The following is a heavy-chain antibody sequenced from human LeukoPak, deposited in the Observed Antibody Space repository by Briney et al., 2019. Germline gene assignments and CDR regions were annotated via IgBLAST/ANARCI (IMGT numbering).Heavy chain of an antibody. Sequence: GGSLRLSCAASGFTFSNYGMHWVRQAPGKGLEWVAFIRYDGSNKYYADSVKGRFTISRDNSKNTLYLQMNSLRPEDAAVYYCARSTSSWFYVDFWGQGTLATVSS. CDR3: ARSTSSWFYVDF. J-gene: IGHJ4*02. D-gene: IGHD6-13*01. CDR1: GFTFSNYG. CDR2: IRYDGSNK. V-gene: IGHV3-30*02.